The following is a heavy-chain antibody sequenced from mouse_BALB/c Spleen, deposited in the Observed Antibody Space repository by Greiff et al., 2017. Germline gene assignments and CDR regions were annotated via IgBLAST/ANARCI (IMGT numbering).Heavy chain of an antibody. CDR1: GFTFSSFG. CDR3: ARSGNYGYGNYFDY. J-gene: IGHJ2*01. D-gene: IGHD1-2*01. Sequence: EVQRVESGGGLVQPGGSRKLSCAASGFTFSSFGMHWVRQAPEKGLEWVAYISSGSSTIYYADTVKGRFTISRDNPKNTLFLQMTSLRSEDTAMYYCARSGNYGYGNYFDYWGQGTTLTVSS. CDR2: ISSGSSTI. V-gene: IGHV5-17*02.